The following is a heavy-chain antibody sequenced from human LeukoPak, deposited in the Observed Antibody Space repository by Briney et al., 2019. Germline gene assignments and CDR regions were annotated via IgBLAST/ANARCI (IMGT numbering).Heavy chain of an antibody. Sequence: SETLSLTCSVSGGSISSSSSYWGWIRQPPGKGLEWTGSIYNSGSSFDNPALKSRVTISVDTSKNQFSLKLSSVTAADTAVYYCARHRSGWLQSSFDYWGQGTLVTVSS. CDR2: IYNSGSS. CDR1: GGSISSSSSY. J-gene: IGHJ4*02. V-gene: IGHV4-39*01. CDR3: ARHRSGWLQSSFDY. D-gene: IGHD5-24*01.